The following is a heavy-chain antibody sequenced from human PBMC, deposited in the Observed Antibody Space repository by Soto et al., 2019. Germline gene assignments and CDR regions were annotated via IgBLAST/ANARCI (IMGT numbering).Heavy chain of an antibody. D-gene: IGHD2-15*01. CDR2: IWYDGSNK. J-gene: IGHJ4*02. CDR3: ARDGYCSGGSCYSVPVFDY. Sequence: QVQLVESGGGVVQPGRSLRLSCAASGFTFSSYGMHWVRQAPGKGLEWVAVIWYDGSNKYYADSVKGRFTISRDNSKNALDVQMIGLRAEDTAVYYCARDGYCSGGSCYSVPVFDYWGQGTLVTVSS. V-gene: IGHV3-33*01. CDR1: GFTFSSYG.